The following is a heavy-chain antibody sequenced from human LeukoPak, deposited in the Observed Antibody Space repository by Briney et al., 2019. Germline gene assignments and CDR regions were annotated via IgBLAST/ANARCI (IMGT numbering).Heavy chain of an antibody. V-gene: IGHV3-7*01. CDR3: ARANSLGY. J-gene: IGHJ4*02. D-gene: IGHD2/OR15-2a*01. Sequence: GESLKISCAASGFTFSSYWMSWVRQAPGKGLEWVANIKHDGSEKYYVDSVKGRFTISRDNAKDSLYLQMNSLRAQDTAVYYCARANSLGYWGQGTLVTVSS. CDR2: IKHDGSEK. CDR1: GFTFSSYW.